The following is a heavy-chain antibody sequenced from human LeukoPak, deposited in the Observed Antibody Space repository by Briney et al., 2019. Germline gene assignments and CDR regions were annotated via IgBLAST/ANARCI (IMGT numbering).Heavy chain of an antibody. J-gene: IGHJ4*02. Sequence: GGSLRLSCAASGFTFSSYNFHWLRQAPGKRLEWLTVISYDGGYTSYGASAKGRFTVSRDNSQNTLYLQMNGLRAEDTALYYCARDHSAMPSYWGQGTLVTVSS. V-gene: IGHV3-30*03. CDR3: ARDHSAMPSY. CDR1: GFTFSSYN. CDR2: ISYDGGYT. D-gene: IGHD2-2*01.